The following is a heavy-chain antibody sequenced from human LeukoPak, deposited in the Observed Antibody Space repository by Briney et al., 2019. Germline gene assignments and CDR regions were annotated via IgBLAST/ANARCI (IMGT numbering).Heavy chain of an antibody. J-gene: IGHJ6*02. D-gene: IGHD3-10*01. Sequence: PGGSLRLSCAASGFTFSSYSMNWVRQAPGKGLEWVSSISSSSSYIYYADSVKGRFTISRDNAKNSLYLQMNSLRAEDTAVYYCAGAPGGWFGDFPTGMDVWGQGTTVTVSS. CDR1: GFTFSSYS. CDR2: ISSSSSYI. CDR3: AGAPGGWFGDFPTGMDV. V-gene: IGHV3-21*01.